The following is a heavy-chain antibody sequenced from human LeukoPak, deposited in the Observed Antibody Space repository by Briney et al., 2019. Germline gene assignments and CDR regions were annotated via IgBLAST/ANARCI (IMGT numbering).Heavy chain of an antibody. V-gene: IGHV4-39*01. CDR2: IYYSGST. J-gene: IGHJ4*02. CDR1: GGSISSSSYY. D-gene: IGHD3-10*01. Sequence: SETLSLTCTVSGGSISSSSYYWGWIRQRPGKGLEWIGSIYYSGSTYYNPSLKSRVTISVDTSKNQFSLKLSSVTAADTAVYYCARHSGLSAPIDYWGQGTLVTVSS. CDR3: ARHSGLSAPIDY.